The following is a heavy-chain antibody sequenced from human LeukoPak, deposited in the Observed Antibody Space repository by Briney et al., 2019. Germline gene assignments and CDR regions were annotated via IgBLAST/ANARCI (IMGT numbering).Heavy chain of an antibody. D-gene: IGHD3-10*01. CDR2: SRNKGNSYTT. V-gene: IGHV3-72*01. CDR1: GFTFSDHY. CDR3: ARDSGH. J-gene: IGHJ1*01. Sequence: GGSLRLSCAASGFTFSDHYMDWVRQAPGKGLQWVGRSRNKGNSYTTEYAASVKGRFTISRDDSKKSMYLQMNSLKTEDAAVYYCARDSGHWGQGTLVTVSS.